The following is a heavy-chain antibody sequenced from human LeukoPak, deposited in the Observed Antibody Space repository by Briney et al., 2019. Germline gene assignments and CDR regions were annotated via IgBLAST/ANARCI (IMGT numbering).Heavy chain of an antibody. D-gene: IGHD6-13*01. CDR2: IIPILGIA. V-gene: IGHV1-69*04. Sequence: GASVKVSFKASGGTFSSYAISWVRQAPGQGLEWMGRIIPILGIANYAQKFQGRVTITADKSTSTAYMELSSLRSEDTAVYYCARVYSSSWHYYYGMDVWGQGTTVTVSS. CDR3: ARVYSSSWHYYYGMDV. J-gene: IGHJ6*02. CDR1: GGTFSSYA.